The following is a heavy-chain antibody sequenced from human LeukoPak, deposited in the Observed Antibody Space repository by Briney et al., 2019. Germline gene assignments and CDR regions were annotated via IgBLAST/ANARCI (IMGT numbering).Heavy chain of an antibody. CDR1: GGSISSSSYY. J-gene: IGHJ4*02. CDR3: ARLITMYSSGWYVFDY. Sequence: ASETLSLTCTVSGGSISSSSYYWGWIRQPPGKGLEWIGSIYYSGSTYYNPSLKSRVTISVDTSKNQFSLKLSSVTAADTAVYYCARLITMYSSGWYVFDYWGQGTLVTVSS. D-gene: IGHD6-19*01. CDR2: IYYSGST. V-gene: IGHV4-39*07.